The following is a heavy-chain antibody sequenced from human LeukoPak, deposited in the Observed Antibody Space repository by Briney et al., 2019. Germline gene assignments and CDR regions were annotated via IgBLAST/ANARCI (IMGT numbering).Heavy chain of an antibody. CDR2: IYYSGST. D-gene: IGHD6-19*01. CDR3: ARGGDSSGWLTFDY. J-gene: IGHJ4*02. CDR1: GGSISSSSYY. Sequence: PSETLSLTCTVSGGSISSSSYYWGWIRQPPGKGLEWIGSIYYSGSTYYNPSLKSRVTISVDTSKNQFSLKLSSVTAADTAVYYCARGGDSSGWLTFDYWGQGTLVTVSS. V-gene: IGHV4-39*07.